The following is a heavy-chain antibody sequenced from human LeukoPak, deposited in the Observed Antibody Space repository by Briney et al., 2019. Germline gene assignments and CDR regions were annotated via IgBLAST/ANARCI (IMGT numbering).Heavy chain of an antibody. CDR2: INPNSGGT. V-gene: IGHV1-2*02. Sequence: ASVKASCKASGYTFTGYYMHWVRQAPGQGLEWMGWINPNSGGTNYAQKFQGRVTMTRDTSISTAYMELSRLRSDDTAVYYCARGGGSSGYYYAFDYWGQGTLVTVSS. J-gene: IGHJ4*02. CDR3: ARGGGSSGYYYAFDY. CDR1: GYTFTGYY. D-gene: IGHD3-22*01.